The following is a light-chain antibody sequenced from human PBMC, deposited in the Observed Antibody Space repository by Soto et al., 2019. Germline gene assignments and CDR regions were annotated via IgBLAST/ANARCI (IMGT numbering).Light chain of an antibody. V-gene: IGLV2-14*03. Sequence: QSAVTQPTSVSGSPGQSITISCTGTHSDIGNYNYVSWYQHLPGKAPKLMIYDVGSRPSGVSSRFSGSKSGNTASLAISGLQAEDEADYYCNSYREDHPRFYVFGTGTKVTVL. CDR1: HSDIGNYNY. CDR2: DVG. CDR3: NSYREDHPRFYV. J-gene: IGLJ1*01.